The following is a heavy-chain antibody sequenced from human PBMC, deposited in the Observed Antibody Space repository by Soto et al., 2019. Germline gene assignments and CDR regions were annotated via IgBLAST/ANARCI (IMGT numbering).Heavy chain of an antibody. Sequence: ASVKVSCKASGGTFSSYAISWVRQAPGQGLEWMGGIIPIFGTANYAQKFQGRVTITADESTSTAYMELSSLRSEDTAVYYCARDLVVVAATHYYYYGMDVWGQGTTVTVSS. V-gene: IGHV1-69*13. D-gene: IGHD2-15*01. CDR3: ARDLVVVAATHYYYYGMDV. CDR1: GGTFSSYA. J-gene: IGHJ6*02. CDR2: IIPIFGTA.